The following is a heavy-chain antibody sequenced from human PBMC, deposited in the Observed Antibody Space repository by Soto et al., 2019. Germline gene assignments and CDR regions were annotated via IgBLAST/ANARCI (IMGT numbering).Heavy chain of an antibody. J-gene: IGHJ4*02. CDR2: ISSSSSYI. CDR1: GFTFSSYS. D-gene: IGHD6-19*01. CDR3: ARSRKSSGWQWLPPAAGY. Sequence: GGSLRLSCAASGFTFSSYSMNWVRQAPGKGLEWVSSISSSSSYIYYADSVKGRFTISRDNAKNSLYLQMNSLRAEDTAVYYCARSRKSSGWQWLPPAAGYWGQGTLVTVS. V-gene: IGHV3-21*01.